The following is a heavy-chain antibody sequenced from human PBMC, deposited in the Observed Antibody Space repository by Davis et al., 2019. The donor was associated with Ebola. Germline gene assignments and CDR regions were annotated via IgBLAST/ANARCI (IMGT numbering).Heavy chain of an antibody. CDR1: GGSFSGYY. J-gene: IGHJ4*02. CDR2: IYHGGIT. CDR3: ARDLYDTSGYMIYFDS. D-gene: IGHD3-22*01. Sequence: SETLSLTCAVYGGSFSGYYWSWIRQPPGKGLEWIGEIYHGGITNYNPSLKSRVTISVDKSKNQFSLKLTSVTAADTAMYYCARDLYDTSGYMIYFDSWGQGTLVTVSS. V-gene: IGHV4-34*01.